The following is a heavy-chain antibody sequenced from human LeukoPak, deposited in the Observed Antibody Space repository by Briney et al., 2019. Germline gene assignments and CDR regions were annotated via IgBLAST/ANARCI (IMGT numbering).Heavy chain of an antibody. Sequence: SETLSLTCAVYGGSFSGYYWSWIRQPPGKGLEWIGEINHSGSTNYNASLKSRVSISVDTSKNQFSLKLSSVTAADTAVYYCARSPLNGSGSYFDYWGQGTLVTVSS. V-gene: IGHV4-34*01. J-gene: IGHJ4*02. CDR2: INHSGST. CDR1: GGSFSGYY. D-gene: IGHD3-10*01. CDR3: ARSPLNGSGSYFDY.